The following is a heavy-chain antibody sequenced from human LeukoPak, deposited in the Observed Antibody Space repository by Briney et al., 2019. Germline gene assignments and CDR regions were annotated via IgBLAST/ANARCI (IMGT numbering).Heavy chain of an antibody. CDR2: INHSGST. V-gene: IGHV4-34*01. CDR3: ASYYYDSSGYYLPLDY. Sequence: SETLSLTCAVYGGSFSGYYWSCIRQPPGKGLEWIGEINHSGSTNYNPSLKSRVTISVDTSKNQFSLKLSSVTAADTAVYYCASYYYDSSGYYLPLDYWGQGTLVTVSS. D-gene: IGHD3-22*01. CDR1: GGSFSGYY. J-gene: IGHJ4*02.